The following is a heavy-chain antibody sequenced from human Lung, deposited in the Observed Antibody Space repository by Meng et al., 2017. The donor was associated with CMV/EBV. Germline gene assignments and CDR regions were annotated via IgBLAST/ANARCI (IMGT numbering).Heavy chain of an antibody. CDR3: ASEGYYYVSGNYYYYFDH. CDR1: RFTFRSYS. V-gene: IGHV3-21*01. J-gene: IGHJ4*02. CDR2: MSSSSSYI. Sequence: GGSLRFXXAALRFTFRSYSMNGVRQAPGKGREWVSSMSSSSSYIYYADSVKGRFTISRDNAKSSLYLQMNILRAEDTAVYYCASEGYYYVSGNYYYYFDHWGQGTXVTVSS. D-gene: IGHD3-10*01.